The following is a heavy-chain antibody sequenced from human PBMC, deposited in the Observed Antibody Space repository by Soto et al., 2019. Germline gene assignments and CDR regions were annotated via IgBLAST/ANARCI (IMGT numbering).Heavy chain of an antibody. CDR2: ISASGGLK. D-gene: IGHD1-26*01. CDR1: GFTFTNYA. CDR3: ARGVGAPSGWLDP. J-gene: IGHJ5*02. Sequence: EVQLSESGGDLRQPGGSLRLSCAASGFTFTNYAMTWVRQTPGKGLEWVSGISASGGLKYYADSVRGRFTVSRDNSKNILYLQMDNLRDEDTALYYCARGVGAPSGWLDPWGQGTQVTVSS. V-gene: IGHV3-23*01.